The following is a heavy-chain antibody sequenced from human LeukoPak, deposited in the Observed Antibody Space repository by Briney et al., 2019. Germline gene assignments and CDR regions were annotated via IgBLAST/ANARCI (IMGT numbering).Heavy chain of an antibody. Sequence: GESLKISCKGSGYSFTSYWIGWVRHVPGKGLEWMGIIYPGDSDTRYSPSFQGQVTISADKSISTAYLQWSSLKASDTAMYYCAALLGYCSGGSCYSTYYFDYWGQGTLVTVSS. CDR3: AALLGYCSGGSCYSTYYFDY. J-gene: IGHJ4*02. CDR2: IYPGDSDT. CDR1: GYSFTSYW. V-gene: IGHV5-51*01. D-gene: IGHD2-15*01.